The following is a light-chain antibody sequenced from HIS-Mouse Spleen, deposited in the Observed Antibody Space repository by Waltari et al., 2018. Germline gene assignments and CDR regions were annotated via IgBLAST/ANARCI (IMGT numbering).Light chain of an antibody. CDR3: CSYAGSSTWV. CDR2: EGS. Sequence: QSALTQPASVSGSPGQSITIPCTGTSSDVGSYNLVSWYQQHPGKAPKLMIYEGSKRPSGVSNRFSGSKSGNTASRTISGLQAEDEADYYCCSYAGSSTWVFGGGTKLTVL. V-gene: IGLV2-23*01. CDR1: SSDVGSYNL. J-gene: IGLJ3*02.